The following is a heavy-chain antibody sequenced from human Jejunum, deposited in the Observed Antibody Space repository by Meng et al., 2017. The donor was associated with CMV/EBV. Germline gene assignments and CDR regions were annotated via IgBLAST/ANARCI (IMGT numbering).Heavy chain of an antibody. Sequence: QLRLQESGPGLVXXXXXLXLTXTXPGGSINSNVNSWDWIRQPPGKGLEWIGSVFYSGKTYYNPSLQSRVSMSVDSSMNQFSLRLSSVTAADTAMYYCVRLSGIRDCGGGPCYIPYWGQGALVTVSS. CDR1: GGSINSNVNS. CDR3: VRLSGIRDCGGGPCYIPY. V-gene: IGHV4-39*07. CDR2: VFYSGKT. D-gene: IGHD2-21*01. J-gene: IGHJ4*02.